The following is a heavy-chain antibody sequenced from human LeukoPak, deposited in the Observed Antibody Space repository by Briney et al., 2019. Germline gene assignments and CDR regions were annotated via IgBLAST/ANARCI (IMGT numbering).Heavy chain of an antibody. CDR2: INPNSGGT. CDR1: GYTFTGYY. Sequence: ASVTVSCKASGYTFTGYYMHWVRQAPGQGLEWMGWINPNSGGTNYAQKFQGRVTMTRDTSISTAYMELSRLRSDDTAVYYCARAARIAAAGTTVWFDPWGQGTLVTVSS. D-gene: IGHD6-13*01. J-gene: IGHJ5*02. V-gene: IGHV1-2*02. CDR3: ARAARIAAAGTTVWFDP.